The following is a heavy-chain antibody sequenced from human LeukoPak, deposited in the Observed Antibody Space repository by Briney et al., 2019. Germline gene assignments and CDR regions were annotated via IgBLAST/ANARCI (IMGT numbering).Heavy chain of an antibody. Sequence: SETLSLTCTVSGGSISDYHWSWIRQPPGKGLEYIGYIYNSGRTFYNPSLKSRVTISADTSKNQFSLKLSSVTAADTAVYYCAGMRTTVIGAFDIWGQGTMVTASS. CDR2: IYNSGRT. CDR3: AGMRTTVIGAFDI. V-gene: IGHV4-59*08. D-gene: IGHD4-17*01. J-gene: IGHJ3*02. CDR1: GGSISDYH.